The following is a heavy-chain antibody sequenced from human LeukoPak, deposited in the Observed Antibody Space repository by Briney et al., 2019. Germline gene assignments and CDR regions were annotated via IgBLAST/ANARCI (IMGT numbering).Heavy chain of an antibody. V-gene: IGHV4-30-2*01. D-gene: IGHD2-15*01. CDR3: ARKAADWFDP. J-gene: IGHJ5*02. CDR2: IYHSGST. CDR1: GGSISSGGYS. Sequence: TLSLTCAVSGGSISSGGYSWSWIRQPPGKGLEWIGYIYHSGSTNYNPSLKSRVTISVDTSKNQFSLKLSSVTAADTAVYYCARKAADWFDPWGQGTLVTVSS.